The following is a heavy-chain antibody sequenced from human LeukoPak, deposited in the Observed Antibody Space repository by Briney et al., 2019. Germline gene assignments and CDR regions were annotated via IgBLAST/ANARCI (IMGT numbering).Heavy chain of an antibody. CDR1: GFTFSSYA. J-gene: IGHJ4*02. Sequence: PGGSLRLSCAASGFTFSSYAMSWVRQPPGKGLEWLAVISADGSVDYYADSAKGRFTISRDDSTNTLSLQMESLKVDDTAVYYCAKDRGLGELSTLCDSWGQGTLVTVSS. CDR2: ISADGSVD. V-gene: IGHV3-30*18. D-gene: IGHD3-16*02. CDR3: AKDRGLGELSTLCDS.